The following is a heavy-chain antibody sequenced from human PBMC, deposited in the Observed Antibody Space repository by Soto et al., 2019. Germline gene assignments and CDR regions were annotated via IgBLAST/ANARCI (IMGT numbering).Heavy chain of an antibody. J-gene: IGHJ4*02. CDR3: ARERVYYGSGSYYDY. CDR2: IYHSGST. CDR1: GGSISSGGYS. Sequence: QLQLQESGSGLVKPSQTLSLTCAVSGGSISSGGYSWSWIRQPPGKGLEWIGYIYHSGSTYYNPSLKSRVTISVDRSKNQFSLKLSSVTAADTAVYYSARERVYYGSGSYYDYWGQGTLVTVSS. D-gene: IGHD3-10*01. V-gene: IGHV4-30-2*01.